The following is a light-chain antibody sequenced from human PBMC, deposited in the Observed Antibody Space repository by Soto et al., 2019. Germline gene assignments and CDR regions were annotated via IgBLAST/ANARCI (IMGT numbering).Light chain of an antibody. J-gene: IGKJ4*01. Sequence: DIQMTQSPSSLSASVGDRVTITCRASQGISKYLAWYQQKPGKVPKLLIYAASTLQSWVPSRFSGSGSGTDFTLTISSLQPEDVATYYCQKYNGAPPVTFGGGTKVEIK. V-gene: IGKV1-27*01. CDR2: AAS. CDR1: QGISKY. CDR3: QKYNGAPPVT.